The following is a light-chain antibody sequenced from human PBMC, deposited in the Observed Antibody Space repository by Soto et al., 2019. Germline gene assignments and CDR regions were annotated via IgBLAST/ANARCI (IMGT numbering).Light chain of an antibody. CDR2: DAS. Sequence: FLTQSPATLSLSPGERATLSCRASKSVGTFLAWYQEKPGQAPRLLIYDASNRATGIPARFSGTGSGTDFALTISSVAPEDFAVYYWQHRTNWPRTFGQGTKLDIK. J-gene: IGKJ2*01. CDR1: KSVGTF. CDR3: QHRTNWPRT. V-gene: IGKV3-11*01.